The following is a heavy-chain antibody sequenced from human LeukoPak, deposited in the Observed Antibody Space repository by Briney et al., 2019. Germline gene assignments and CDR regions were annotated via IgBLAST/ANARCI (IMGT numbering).Heavy chain of an antibody. CDR2: ISGSGGTT. V-gene: IGHV3-23*01. J-gene: IGHJ4*02. CDR1: GFTFSSYA. D-gene: IGHD1-1*01. CDR3: ARAPGYGAAYYFDY. Sequence: GGSLRLSCAASGFTFSSYAMSWVRQAPGKGLEWVSAISGSGGTTYYADSVKGRFTISRDNSKNTLYLQMNSLRAEDTAVYYCARAPGYGAAYYFDYWGQGTLVTVSS.